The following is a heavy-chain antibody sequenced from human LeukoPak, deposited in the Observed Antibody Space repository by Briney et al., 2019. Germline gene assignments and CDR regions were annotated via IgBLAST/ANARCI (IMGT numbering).Heavy chain of an antibody. J-gene: IGHJ4*02. Sequence: SVKVSCKASGGTFSSYTISWVRQAPGQGLEWMGRIIPILGIANYAQKFQGRVTITADKSTSTAYMELSSLRSEDTAVYYCARASIAAALTLDYWGQGTLVTVSS. CDR3: ARASIAAALTLDY. CDR1: GGTFSSYT. D-gene: IGHD6-13*01. V-gene: IGHV1-69*02. CDR2: IIPILGIA.